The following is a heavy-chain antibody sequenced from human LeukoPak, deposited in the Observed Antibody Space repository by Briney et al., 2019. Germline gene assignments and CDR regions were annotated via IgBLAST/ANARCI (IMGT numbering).Heavy chain of an antibody. Sequence: SETLSLTCAVYGGSFSGYYWSWIRQPPGQGLEWIGEINHSGSTYYNPSLKSRITMSVDTSENQFSLRLNSVTAADTAMYYCARGGIIGTTNNWFDPWGQATLVTVSS. D-gene: IGHD1-20*01. J-gene: IGHJ5*02. V-gene: IGHV4-34*01. CDR2: INHSGST. CDR1: GGSFSGYY. CDR3: ARGGIIGTTNNWFDP.